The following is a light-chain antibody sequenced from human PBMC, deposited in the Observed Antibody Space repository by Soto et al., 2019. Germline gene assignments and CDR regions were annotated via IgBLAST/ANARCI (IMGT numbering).Light chain of an antibody. Sequence: IFLTQSPGSLSLSSGDRATLSCRASQTVRSSYLAWYQQRPGQAPKLLFYGAFNRAIGIPDRFSGSESGRDYNLTISRLDPEDSALYYCQQYGDSITFGGGTKVEIK. V-gene: IGKV3-20*01. CDR2: GAF. J-gene: IGKJ4*01. CDR1: QTVRSSY. CDR3: QQYGDSIT.